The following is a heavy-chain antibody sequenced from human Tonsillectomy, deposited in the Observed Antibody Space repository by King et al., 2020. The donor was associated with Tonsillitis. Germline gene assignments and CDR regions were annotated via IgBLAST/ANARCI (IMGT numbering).Heavy chain of an antibody. CDR3: TKDLHYDTWTGSGYGYYYGMDV. D-gene: IGHD3-9*01. Sequence: VQLAESGGGLVQPGGSLRLSCAASRFTFSNYVMSWVRQAPGKGLEWVSAISGSGANTYYAGSVKGRFTISRDNSKNTLYLQMSSLRAEDTAVSYCTKDLHYDTWTGSGYGYYYGMDVWGQGTTVTVSS. CDR2: ISGSGANT. CDR1: RFTFSNYV. J-gene: IGHJ6*02. V-gene: IGHV3-23*04.